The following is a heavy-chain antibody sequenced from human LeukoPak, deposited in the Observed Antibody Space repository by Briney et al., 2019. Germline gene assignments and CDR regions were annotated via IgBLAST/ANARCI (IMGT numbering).Heavy chain of an antibody. D-gene: IGHD5-24*01. CDR3: ARGVYLEMATITPDY. Sequence: SETLSLTCTVSGGSISSSSYYWGWLRQPPGKGLEWIGSIYYSGSTYYNPSLKSRVTISVDMSKNQFSLKLSSVTAADTAVYYCARGVYLEMATITPDYWGQGTLVTVSS. CDR2: IYYSGST. V-gene: IGHV4-39*07. CDR1: GGSISSSSYY. J-gene: IGHJ4*02.